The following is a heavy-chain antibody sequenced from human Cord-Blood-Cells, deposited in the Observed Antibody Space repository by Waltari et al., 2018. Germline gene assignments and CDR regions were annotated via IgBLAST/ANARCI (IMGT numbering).Heavy chain of an antibody. V-gene: IGHV1-24*01. J-gene: IGHJ4*02. Sequence: QLQLVQSGAEVKKPGASVNVSCNVSGYTLPDLSMHWVLQAPGKGLEWMGGFDPEDGETIYAQKFQGRVTMTEDTSTDTAYMELSSLRSEDTAVYYCATAFSSSWVLDYWGQGTLVTVSS. CDR3: ATAFSSSWVLDY. D-gene: IGHD6-13*01. CDR2: FDPEDGET. CDR1: GYTLPDLS.